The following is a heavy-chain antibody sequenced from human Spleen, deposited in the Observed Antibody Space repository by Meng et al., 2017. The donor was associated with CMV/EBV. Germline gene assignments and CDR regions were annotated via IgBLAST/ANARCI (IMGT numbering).Heavy chain of an antibody. V-gene: IGHV4-38-2*02. D-gene: IGHD6-25*01. Sequence: SETLSLTCTVSGYSISSGYYWGWIRQPPGKGLEWIGSIYHSGSTYYNPSLKSRVTISLDTSKKQVSLKLSSVTAADTAVYYCGRGYRSGWIEYFQHWGQGTLVTVSS. CDR2: IYHSGST. J-gene: IGHJ1*01. CDR1: GYSISSGYY. CDR3: GRGYRSGWIEYFQH.